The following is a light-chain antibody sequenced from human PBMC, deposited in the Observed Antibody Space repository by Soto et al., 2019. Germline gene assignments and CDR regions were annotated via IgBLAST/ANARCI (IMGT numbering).Light chain of an antibody. V-gene: IGKV3-15*01. CDR3: QQYSNWPPIT. Sequence: ETVMTQSPATLSVSPGERATLSCRASQSVDSHLAWYRQKPGQAPRLLIYGASTRATGIPARFSGSGSGKEFTLTISSLQSEDFAVYYCQQYSNWPPITFGQGTRLEIK. CDR2: GAS. CDR1: QSVDSH. J-gene: IGKJ5*01.